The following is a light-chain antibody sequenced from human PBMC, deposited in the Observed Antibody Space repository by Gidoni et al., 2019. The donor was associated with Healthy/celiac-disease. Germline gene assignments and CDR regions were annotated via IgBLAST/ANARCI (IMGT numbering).Light chain of an antibody. V-gene: IGLV3-1*01. CDR1: KLGAKY. J-gene: IGLJ2*01. Sequence: SYELTQPPSVSVSPGQTASITCSGDKLGAKYACWYQQKPGPSPVLVIYQASKRPSGIPERFSGSNSGNTATLTISGTQAMDEADYYCQAWDSSTGVFGGGTKLTVL. CDR3: QAWDSSTGV. CDR2: QAS.